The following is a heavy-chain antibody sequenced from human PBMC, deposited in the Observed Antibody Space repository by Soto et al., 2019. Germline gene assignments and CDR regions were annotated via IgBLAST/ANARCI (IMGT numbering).Heavy chain of an antibody. CDR1: GFAFSSYA. Sequence: VQLEESGGGVAQPGRSLRLSCAASGFAFSSYAMHWVRQAPGKGLEWLTVISYDGSNRYYADSVRGRFTISRDNSKDTLFLEMNSLRVEDTAMYFCAKTPLVLVKTPSLDYWGQGTLVHVSS. J-gene: IGHJ4*02. CDR3: AKTPLVLVKTPSLDY. D-gene: IGHD2-15*01. CDR2: ISYDGSNR. V-gene: IGHV3-30*18.